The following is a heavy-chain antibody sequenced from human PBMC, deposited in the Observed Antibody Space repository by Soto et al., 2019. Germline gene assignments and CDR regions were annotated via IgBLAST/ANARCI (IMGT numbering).Heavy chain of an antibody. D-gene: IGHD3-10*01. J-gene: IGHJ6*02. CDR1: GFAFSSYW. Sequence: GGSLRLSCAASGFAFSSYWMHWVRQAPGKGLLWVARINSIGSSISYADSVKGRFTISRDNAKNTLYLQMNSLRAEDTAVYYCARDPPGSGSYYYYGLDVWGQGTTVTSP. CDR2: INSIGSSI. CDR3: ARDPPGSGSYYYYGLDV. V-gene: IGHV3-74*01.